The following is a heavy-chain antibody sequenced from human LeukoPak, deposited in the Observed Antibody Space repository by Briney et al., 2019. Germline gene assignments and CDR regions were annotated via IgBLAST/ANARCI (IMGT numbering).Heavy chain of an antibody. CDR3: AREGRYFDY. Sequence: ASVTVSCKASGYTFTGYYMHWVRQAPGQGLEWMGWINPNSGGTNYVQKFQGRVTMTRDTSISTAYMELSRLRSDDTAVYYCAREGRYFDYWGQGTLVTVSS. CDR2: INPNSGGT. V-gene: IGHV1-2*02. CDR1: GYTFTGYY. J-gene: IGHJ4*02.